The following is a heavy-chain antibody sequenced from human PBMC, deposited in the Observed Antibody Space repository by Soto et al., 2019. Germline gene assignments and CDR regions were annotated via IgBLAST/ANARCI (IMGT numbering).Heavy chain of an antibody. Sequence: QVQLQESGPGLVKHSETLSLTCTVSGGSISSYYWSWIRQPPGKGLEWIGYIYYSGSTNYNPSLKSRVTISVDTSKNQFSLKLSSVTAADTAVYYCARAVVGATGGVWFDPWGQGTLVTVSS. CDR2: IYYSGST. D-gene: IGHD1-26*01. J-gene: IGHJ5*02. CDR1: GGSISSYY. CDR3: ARAVVGATGGVWFDP. V-gene: IGHV4-59*01.